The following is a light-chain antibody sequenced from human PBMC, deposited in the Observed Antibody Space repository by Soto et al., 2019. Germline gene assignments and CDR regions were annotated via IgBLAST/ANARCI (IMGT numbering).Light chain of an antibody. J-gene: IGKJ5*01. CDR3: QQRYRWPPIS. Sequence: EIVLTQSPATLSLSPGEIATLSCRASQSVSIYLAWYQQKPGQAPRLLISDASNRATGIPARFSGGGSGTIFTLNISSLEPEDFAVYYCQQRYRWPPISFGQGTRLEIK. CDR2: DAS. V-gene: IGKV3-11*01. CDR1: QSVSIY.